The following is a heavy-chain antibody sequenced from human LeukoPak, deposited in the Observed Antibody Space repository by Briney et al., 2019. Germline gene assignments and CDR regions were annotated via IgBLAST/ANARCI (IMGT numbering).Heavy chain of an antibody. CDR2: ISGSGGST. CDR3: AKDRQQLARGYFQH. CDR1: GFTFSSYA. Sequence: GGSLRLSCAASGFTFSSYAMSWVRQAPGKGLEWVSAISGSGGSTYYADSAKGRFAISRDNSKNTLYLQMNSLRAEDTAVYYCAKDRQQLARGYFQHWGQGTLVTVSS. D-gene: IGHD6-13*01. V-gene: IGHV3-23*01. J-gene: IGHJ1*01.